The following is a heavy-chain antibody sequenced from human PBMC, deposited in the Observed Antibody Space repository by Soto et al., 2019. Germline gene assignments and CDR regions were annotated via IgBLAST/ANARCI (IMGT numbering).Heavy chain of an antibody. CDR1: GGTFSTYV. V-gene: IGHV1-69*12. Sequence: QVQLVQSGAEVKKPGSSVKVSCKASGGTFSTYVISWVRQAPGQGLEWMGGIIPVFATTNYAQKFQGRVTMTADEPTRTGYVELNSLRSEDTAVYYCARGRIAGAATDFYYYGMDVWGQGGSVTVSS. J-gene: IGHJ6*02. CDR3: ARGRIAGAATDFYYYGMDV. CDR2: IIPVFATT. D-gene: IGHD6-19*01.